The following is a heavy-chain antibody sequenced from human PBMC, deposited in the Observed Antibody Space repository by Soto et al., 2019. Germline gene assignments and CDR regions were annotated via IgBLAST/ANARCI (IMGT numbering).Heavy chain of an antibody. J-gene: IGHJ4*02. D-gene: IGHD3-22*01. CDR2: IIPIFGTA. Sequence: SVKVSCKASGGTFSSYAISWVRQAPGQGLEWMGGIIPIFGTANYAQKFQGRGTITADESTSTAYMELSSLRSEDTAVYYCARVLDYYDSSGYYFDYWGQGTLVTVSS. CDR1: GGTFSSYA. V-gene: IGHV1-69*13. CDR3: ARVLDYYDSSGYYFDY.